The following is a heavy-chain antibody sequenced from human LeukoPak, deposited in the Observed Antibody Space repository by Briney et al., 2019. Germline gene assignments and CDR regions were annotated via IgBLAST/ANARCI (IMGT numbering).Heavy chain of an antibody. J-gene: IGHJ3*02. CDR3: ARGKAYCGGDCYPQAFDI. Sequence: PSQTLSLTCTVSGGSISSGDYYWSWIRQPPGKGLEWIGYIYYSGSTYYNPSLKSRVTISVDTSKNQFSLKLSSVTAADTAVYYCARGKAYCGGDCYPQAFDIWGQGTMVTVSS. D-gene: IGHD2-21*02. CDR1: GGSISSGDYY. V-gene: IGHV4-30-4*01. CDR2: IYYSGST.